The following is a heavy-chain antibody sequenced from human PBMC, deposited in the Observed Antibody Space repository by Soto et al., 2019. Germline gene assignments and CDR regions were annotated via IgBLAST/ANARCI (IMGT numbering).Heavy chain of an antibody. CDR1: GFTFSSYS. Sequence: GGSLRLSCEGSGFTFSSYSMNRVRQAPGKGLEWVSSISGSGGYIYYADSVKGRFTISRDNAKNSLYLQMTGLRDEDTALYYCARDRQSTPWYAADYWGQGSLVTVSS. J-gene: IGHJ4*02. CDR2: ISGSGGYI. V-gene: IGHV3-21*01. CDR3: ARDRQSTPWYAADY. D-gene: IGHD6-13*01.